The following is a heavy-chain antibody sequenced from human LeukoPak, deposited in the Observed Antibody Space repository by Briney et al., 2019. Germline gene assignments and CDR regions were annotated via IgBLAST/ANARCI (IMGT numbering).Heavy chain of an antibody. J-gene: IGHJ6*02. CDR2: IIPIFGTV. Sequence: ASVKVSCKASGGTFSSYAINWVRQAPGQGLEWMGGIIPIFGTVNYAQKFQGRVTITADESTSTAYMELSSLRSEDTAVYYCARGRTDYYYYAMDVWGQGTTVTVSS. V-gene: IGHV1-69*13. D-gene: IGHD1/OR15-1a*01. CDR1: GGTFSSYA. CDR3: ARGRTDYYYYAMDV.